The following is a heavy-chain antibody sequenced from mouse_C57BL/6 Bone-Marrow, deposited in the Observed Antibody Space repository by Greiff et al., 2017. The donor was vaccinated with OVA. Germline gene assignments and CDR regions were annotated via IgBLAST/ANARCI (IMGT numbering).Heavy chain of an antibody. CDR1: GYTFTSYW. D-gene: IGHD2-4*01. V-gene: IGHV1-69*01. CDR3: ARDYDEYFDV. J-gene: IGHJ1*03. Sequence: QVQLKQSGAELVMPGASVKLSCKASGYTFTSYWMHWVKQRPGQGLEWIGEIDPSDSYTNYNHKFKGKSTLTVDKSSSTAYMQLSSLTSEDSAVYYCARDYDEYFDVWGTGTTVTVSS. CDR2: IDPSDSYT.